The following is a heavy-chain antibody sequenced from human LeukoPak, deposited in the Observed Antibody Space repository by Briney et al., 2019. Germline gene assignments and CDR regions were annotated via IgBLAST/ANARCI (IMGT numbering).Heavy chain of an antibody. Sequence: PGGSLGLSCIASGFTFSDYWMHWVRQAPGKGPVWVSRIISDGSSVSYVDSVKGRFIMSRDNAKNTLYLQMNSLRAEDTAVYYCARVTHYYDSSGEFLLDYWGQGTLVTVSS. CDR3: ARVTHYYDSSGEFLLDY. D-gene: IGHD3-22*01. V-gene: IGHV3-74*01. J-gene: IGHJ4*02. CDR2: IISDGSSV. CDR1: GFTFSDYW.